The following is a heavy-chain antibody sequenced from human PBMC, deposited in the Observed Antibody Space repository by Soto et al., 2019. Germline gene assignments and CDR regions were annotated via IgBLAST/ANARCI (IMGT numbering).Heavy chain of an antibody. J-gene: IGHJ5*02. CDR1: GFSLSDSRLG. CDR3: VRIDVTRDWLYHFEH. D-gene: IGHD2-2*02. Sequence: QVTLKESGPVLLRPTETLTLTCTVSGFSLSDSRLGVGWIRQPPGKALEWVAHIFSGDARSYSPSQRSKLTISKDPSISQVVLTLTNVAPPDTDTYYCVRIDVTRDWLYHFEHWGRGTPVTVSP. CDR2: IFSGDAR. V-gene: IGHV2-26*01.